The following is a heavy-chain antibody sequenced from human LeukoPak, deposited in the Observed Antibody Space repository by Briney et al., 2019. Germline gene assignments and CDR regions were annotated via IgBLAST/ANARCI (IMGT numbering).Heavy chain of an antibody. CDR1: GGSFSGYY. J-gene: IGHJ4*02. CDR2: INHSGST. D-gene: IGHD4-17*01. CDR3: ARGHTVTTQPIDY. Sequence: SETLSLTCAVYGGSFSGYYWSWIRQPPGKGLEWIGEINHSGSTNYNPSLKSRVTISVDTSKNQFSLKLSSVTAADTAVYYCARGHTVTTQPIDYWGQGTLVTVSS. V-gene: IGHV4-34*01.